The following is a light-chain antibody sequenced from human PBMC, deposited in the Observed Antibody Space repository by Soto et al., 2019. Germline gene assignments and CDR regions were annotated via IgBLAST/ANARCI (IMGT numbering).Light chain of an antibody. CDR2: AAS. Sequence: DIQMTQSPSSLSASVGDRVTITCRASQGITNYLAWYQQKPGKVPKLLIYAASTMRSGVPSRFRGSGSGTDFTLTISSLQPEEVASYYCQKYNSAAFTFRGGTKVEIK. CDR3: QKYNSAAFT. J-gene: IGKJ4*02. V-gene: IGKV1-27*01. CDR1: QGITNY.